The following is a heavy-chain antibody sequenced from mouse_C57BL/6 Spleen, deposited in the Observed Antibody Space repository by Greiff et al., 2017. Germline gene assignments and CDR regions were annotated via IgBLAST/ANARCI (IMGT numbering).Heavy chain of an antibody. CDR1: GFSLTSYG. CDR3: ARNEGLYYFDY. J-gene: IGHJ2*01. Sequence: QVQLQQPGPGLVQPSQSLSITCTVSGFSLTSYGVHWVRQSPGRGLEWLGVIWSGGSTDYNAAFISSLSISKDNYKSRVFFKMNSMQADDTAIYYCARNEGLYYFDYWGQGTTLTVSA. V-gene: IGHV2-2*01. CDR2: IWSGGST. D-gene: IGHD3-3*01.